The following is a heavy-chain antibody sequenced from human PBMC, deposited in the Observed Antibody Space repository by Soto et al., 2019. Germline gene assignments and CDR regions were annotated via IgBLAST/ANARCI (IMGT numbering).Heavy chain of an antibody. D-gene: IGHD6-19*01. V-gene: IGHV4-34*01. Sequence: SVKSVDFGGCCTSYFWNWIRQSPGKGLEWIGKVNHNGRNNYNPSLKSRVTISLDMSKNQISLKLTSVTAADTAVYYCARGGSSDWQVAFDFWGQGTMVT. CDR3: ARGGSSDWQVAFDF. CDR1: GGCCTSYF. CDR2: VNHNGRN. J-gene: IGHJ3*01.